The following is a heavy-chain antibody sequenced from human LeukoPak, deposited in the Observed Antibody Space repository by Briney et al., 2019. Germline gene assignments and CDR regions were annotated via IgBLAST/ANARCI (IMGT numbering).Heavy chain of an antibody. CDR2: IKQDGSEK. V-gene: IGHV3-7*05. J-gene: IGHJ5*02. CDR1: GFTFSNYW. CDR3: VRGSSGTVVRGVAWAWFDP. D-gene: IGHD3-10*01. Sequence: GGSLGLSCVASGFTFSNYWMTWVRQAPGKGLEWVANIKQDGSEKYFVDSVRGRFTISRDNAKDSLYLQMNSLRAEDTAVYYCVRGSSGTVVRGVAWAWFDPWGQGALVTVSS.